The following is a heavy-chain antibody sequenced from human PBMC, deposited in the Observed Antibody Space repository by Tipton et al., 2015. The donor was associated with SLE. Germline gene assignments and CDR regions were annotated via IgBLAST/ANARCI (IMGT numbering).Heavy chain of an antibody. CDR2: IYYSGST. V-gene: IGHV4-39*07. J-gene: IGHJ4*02. Sequence: TLSLTCTVSGGSISSSSYYWGWIRQPPGKGLEWIGSIYYSGSTYYNPSLKSRVTISVDTSKNQFSLQLSSVTAADTAVYYCASLVSSNWYFDYWGQGTLVTVSS. D-gene: IGHD6-13*01. CDR3: ASLVSSNWYFDY. CDR1: GGSISSSSYY.